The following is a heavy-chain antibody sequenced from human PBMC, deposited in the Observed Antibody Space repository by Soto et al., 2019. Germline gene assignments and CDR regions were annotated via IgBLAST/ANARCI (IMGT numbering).Heavy chain of an antibody. CDR2: IYWDNDK. CDR3: TLVRTTVPTL. V-gene: IGHV2-5*02. Sequence: QITLKESGPTLVKPTQTLTLTCTFSGFSLSSTGVGVGWIRQSPRKALEWLGVIYWDNDKRYNPSLNSRLSITKDTSKNQVVLMMTNMDPVDTATYYCTLVRTTVPTLWGQGILVTVSS. D-gene: IGHD4-17*01. CDR1: GFSLSSTGVG. J-gene: IGHJ4*02.